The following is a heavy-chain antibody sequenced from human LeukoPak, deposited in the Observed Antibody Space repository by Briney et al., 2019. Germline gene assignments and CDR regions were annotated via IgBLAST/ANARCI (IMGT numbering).Heavy chain of an antibody. Sequence: LRLSCAASGFTFSDYNMRWIRQPPGKGLEWIGSTYYSGSTYYNPSLKSRVTISVDTSKNQFSLKLSSVTAADTAVYYCARPHLAAAGSVYFDYWGQGTLVTVSS. CDR1: GFTFSDYN. CDR3: ARPHLAAAGSVYFDY. J-gene: IGHJ4*02. V-gene: IGHV4-39*01. CDR2: TYYSGST. D-gene: IGHD6-13*01.